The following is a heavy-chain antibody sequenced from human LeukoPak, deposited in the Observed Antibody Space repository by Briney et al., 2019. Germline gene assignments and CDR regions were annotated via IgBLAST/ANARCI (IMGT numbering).Heavy chain of an antibody. V-gene: IGHV3-48*03. J-gene: IGHJ4*02. CDR2: ISSSGSTI. Sequence: HPGGCLRLSCAASGFTFSSYEMNWVRQAPGKGLEWVSYISSSGSTIYYADSVKGRFTISRDNAKNSLYLQMNSLRAEDTAVYYCARDLDSYGSDYWGQGTLVTVSS. CDR1: GFTFSSYE. CDR3: ARDLDSYGSDY. D-gene: IGHD5-18*01.